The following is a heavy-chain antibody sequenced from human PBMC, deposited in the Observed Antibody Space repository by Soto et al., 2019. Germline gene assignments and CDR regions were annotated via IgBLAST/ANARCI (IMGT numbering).Heavy chain of an antibody. CDR2: ISYEGSNK. V-gene: IGHV3-30*04. Sequence: GGSPGLSCAASGFTLRSYAMHWVRQAPGKGREWVAVISYEGSNKYYADSVKGRFTLARDNSKKTLYLQINSLRDEDTAVYYCAKGPALLAYDAFDIWGQGTMVTVSS. D-gene: IGHD2-2*01. J-gene: IGHJ3*02. CDR1: GFTLRSYA. CDR3: AKGPALLAYDAFDI.